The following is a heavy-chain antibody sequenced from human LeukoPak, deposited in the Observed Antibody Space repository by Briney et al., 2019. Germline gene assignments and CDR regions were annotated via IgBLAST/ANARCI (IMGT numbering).Heavy chain of an antibody. CDR1: GGSISSSSYY. Sequence: PSETLSLTCAVSGGSISSSSYYWGWIRQPPGKGLEWIGSVYYSGTTYYSPSLKSRVTISADTSKNQFSLEVNSVTAADTAVYYCARLAYYNNPSFWGPGTLVTVSS. CDR2: VYYSGTT. D-gene: IGHD4-11*01. V-gene: IGHV4-39*01. J-gene: IGHJ4*02. CDR3: ARLAYYNNPSF.